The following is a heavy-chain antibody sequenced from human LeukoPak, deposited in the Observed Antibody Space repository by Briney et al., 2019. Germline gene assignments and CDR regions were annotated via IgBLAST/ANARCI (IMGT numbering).Heavy chain of an antibody. CDR3: ARDDYGGSM. V-gene: IGHV4-59*01. Sequence: NPSETLSLTCTVSGGSISSYYWSWIRQPPGKGLEWIGYIYYSGSTNYNPSLKSRVTISVDTSKNQFSLKLSSVTAADTAVYYCARDDYGGSMWGQGTLVTVSS. D-gene: IGHD4-23*01. CDR1: GGSISSYY. CDR2: IYYSGST. J-gene: IGHJ4*02.